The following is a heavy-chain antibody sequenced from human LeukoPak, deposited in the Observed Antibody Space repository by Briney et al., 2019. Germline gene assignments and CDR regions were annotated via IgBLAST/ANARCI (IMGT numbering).Heavy chain of an antibody. J-gene: IGHJ4*02. D-gene: IGHD2-15*01. CDR3: ARAIRGFYSYYFDY. V-gene: IGHV1-8*02. CDR1: GYTFTSYY. Sequence: ASVKVSCKTSGYTFTSYYMHWVRQAPGQGLEWMGWINPNSGNAGYAQTFQGRVMMTRNTSISTAYMELSSLRSEDTAVYYCARAIRGFYSYYFDYWGPGTLVTVSS. CDR2: INPNSGNA.